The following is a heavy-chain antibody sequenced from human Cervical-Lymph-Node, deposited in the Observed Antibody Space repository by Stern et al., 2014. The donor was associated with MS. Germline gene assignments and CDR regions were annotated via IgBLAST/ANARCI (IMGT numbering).Heavy chain of an antibody. D-gene: IGHD4-23*01. CDR1: GGSISSGDYS. V-gene: IGHV4-30-2*01. CDR2: IVHSGST. J-gene: IGHJ4*02. Sequence: VQLVESGSGLVKPSQTLSLTCAVSGGSISSGDYSWSWIRQPPGKSLEWIGYIVHSGSTYYNPSLKSRVSISVDRSKNQFSLKLSSVTAADTAMYYYARIFGGNFDNWGQGTLVTVSS. CDR3: ARIFGGNFDN.